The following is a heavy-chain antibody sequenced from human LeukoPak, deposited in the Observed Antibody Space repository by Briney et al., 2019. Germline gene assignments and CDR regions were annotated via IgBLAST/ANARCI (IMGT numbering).Heavy chain of an antibody. CDR1: GFTFSSYW. J-gene: IGHJ5*02. V-gene: IGHV3-7*05. Sequence: GGSLRLSCAASGFTFSSYWMSWVRQAPGKGLEWVANIKQDGNEKYYVDSVKGRFTISRDNAKNSLYLQMNSLRAEDTAVYYCARDSIAVADNWFDPWGQGTLVTVSS. D-gene: IGHD6-19*01. CDR2: IKQDGNEK. CDR3: ARDSIAVADNWFDP.